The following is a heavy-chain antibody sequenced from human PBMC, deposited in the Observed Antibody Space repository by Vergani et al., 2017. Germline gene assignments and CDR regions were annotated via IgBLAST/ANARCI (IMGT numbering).Heavy chain of an antibody. CDR1: GFTFSSYG. V-gene: IGHV3-30*18. CDR2: ISYDGSNK. Sequence: QVQLVESGGGVVQPGRSLRLSCAASGFTFSSYGMHWVRQAPGKGLEWVAVISYDGSNKYYADSVKGRFTISRDNSKNTLYLQMNRLRAEDTAVYYCAKDLFGGSYSYYFDYWGQGTLVTVSS. CDR3: AKDLFGGSYSYYFDY. J-gene: IGHJ4*02. D-gene: IGHD1-26*01.